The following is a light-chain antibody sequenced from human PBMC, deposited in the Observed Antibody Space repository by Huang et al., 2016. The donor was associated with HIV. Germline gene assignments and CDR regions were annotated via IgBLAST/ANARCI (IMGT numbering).Light chain of an antibody. CDR2: DAS. CDR1: QSVTNDY. V-gene: IGKV3-20*01. CDR3: QQYGNSPGA. J-gene: IGKJ1*01. Sequence: ENVLTQSPGTLSLSPGERATLSCRASQSVTNDYLAWYQQKPGQAPRLLIYDASSRATGIPDRVSASGSGTDFTLTISRLEPEDFAVYYCQQYGNSPGAFGQGAKVEIK.